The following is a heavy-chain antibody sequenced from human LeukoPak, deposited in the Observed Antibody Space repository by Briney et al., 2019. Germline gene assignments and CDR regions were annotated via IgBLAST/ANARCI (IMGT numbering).Heavy chain of an antibody. Sequence: GGSLGLSCAASGFTFSSYGMHWVRQAPGKGLEWVALIRYDGSNKYYADSVKGRFTISRDNSKNTLYLQMNSLRAEDTAVYYCAKDRGECSSTSCSYYYFDYWGQGTLVTVSS. CDR1: GFTFSSYG. V-gene: IGHV3-30*02. CDR3: AKDRGECSSTSCSYYYFDY. CDR2: IRYDGSNK. J-gene: IGHJ4*02. D-gene: IGHD2-2*01.